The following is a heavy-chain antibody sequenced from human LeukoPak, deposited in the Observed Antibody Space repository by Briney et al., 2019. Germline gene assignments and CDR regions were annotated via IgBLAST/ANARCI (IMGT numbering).Heavy chain of an antibody. J-gene: IGHJ6*03. Sequence: GGSLRLSCAASGFTFSSYAMSWVRQAPGKGLEWVSAISGSGGSTYYADSVKGRFTISRDNSKNTLYLQMNSLRAEDTAVYYCAKVEAERWLQLTGYMDVWGKGTTVTVFS. V-gene: IGHV3-23*01. D-gene: IGHD5-24*01. CDR2: ISGSGGST. CDR3: AKVEAERWLQLTGYMDV. CDR1: GFTFSSYA.